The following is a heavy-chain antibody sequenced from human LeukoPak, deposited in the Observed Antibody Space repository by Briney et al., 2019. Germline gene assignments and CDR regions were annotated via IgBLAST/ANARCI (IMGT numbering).Heavy chain of an antibody. J-gene: IGHJ4*02. V-gene: IGHV3-21*01. CDR1: GFTFSSYS. CDR3: AREWWGGGVGSIDY. CDR2: ISSSSSYI. Sequence: GGSLRLSCAASGFTFSSYSMNWVRQAPGKGLEWVSSISSSSSYIYYADSVKGRFTISRDNAKNSLYLQMNSLRAEDTAVYYCAREWWGGGVGSIDYWGQGTLVTVSS. D-gene: IGHD3-16*01.